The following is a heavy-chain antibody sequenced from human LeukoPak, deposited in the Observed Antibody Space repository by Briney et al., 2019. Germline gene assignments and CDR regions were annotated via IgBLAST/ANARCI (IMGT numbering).Heavy chain of an antibody. CDR2: INPSGGST. CDR3: ARDRQYCGGDCFRTYNWFDP. Sequence: ASVKVSCKASGYTFTSYYMHWVRQAPGLGLEWMGLINPSGGSTSYAQKFQGRVTITRDTSASTAYMELSSLRSEDTAVYYCARDRQYCGGDCFRTYNWFDPWGQGTLVTVSS. V-gene: IGHV1-46*01. J-gene: IGHJ5*02. CDR1: GYTFTSYY. D-gene: IGHD2-21*02.